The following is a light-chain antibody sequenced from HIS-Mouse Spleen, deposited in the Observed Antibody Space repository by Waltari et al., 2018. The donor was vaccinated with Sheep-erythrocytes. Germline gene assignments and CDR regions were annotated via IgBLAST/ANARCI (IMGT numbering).Light chain of an antibody. V-gene: IGKV1D-13*01. CDR1: QGISSA. J-gene: IGKJ1*01. Sequence: AIRMTQSPSSLSASTGDRVTITCRASQGISSALTWYQQKPGKAPKLLIYDASSLESGVPSRFSGSGSGTDFTLTISSLQPEDFATYYCQQFNNYPRTFGQGTKVEIK. CDR2: DAS. CDR3: QQFNNYPRT.